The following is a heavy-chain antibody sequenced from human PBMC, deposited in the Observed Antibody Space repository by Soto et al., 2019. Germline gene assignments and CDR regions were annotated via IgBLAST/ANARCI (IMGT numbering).Heavy chain of an antibody. V-gene: IGHV3-33*01. CDR1: GFTFSSYG. CDR2: IWYDGSNK. J-gene: IGHJ4*02. CDR3: ARDRRFYGDYSLIDY. D-gene: IGHD4-17*01. Sequence: GGSLRLSCAASGFTFSSYGMHWVRQAPGKGLEWVAVIWYDGSNKYYADSVKGRFTISRDNSKNTLYLQMNSLRAEDTAVYYCARDRRFYGDYSLIDYWGQGSLVTVSS.